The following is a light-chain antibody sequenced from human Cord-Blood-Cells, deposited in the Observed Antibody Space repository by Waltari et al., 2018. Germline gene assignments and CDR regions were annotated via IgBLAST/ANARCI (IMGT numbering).Light chain of an antibody. CDR3: CSYAGSYTWV. J-gene: IGLJ3*02. V-gene: IGLV2-11*01. CDR2: DVS. Sequence: QSALTQPRSVSGSPGQSVTISCTGTSSDVGGYNYVPWYQQHPGKAPKLMIYDVSKRPSGVPDRFSGSESGNTASLTISGLQAEDEADYYCCSYAGSYTWVFGGGTKLTVL. CDR1: SSDVGGYNY.